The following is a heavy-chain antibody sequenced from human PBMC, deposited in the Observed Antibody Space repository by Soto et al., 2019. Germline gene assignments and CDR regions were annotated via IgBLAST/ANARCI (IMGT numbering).Heavy chain of an antibody. CDR2: IKEDGSEK. V-gene: IGHV3-7*01. J-gene: IGHJ4*02. Sequence: EVQVVESGGGLVQPGGSLRLSCAASGFPFSIYWMTWVRQAPGKGLEWVANIKEDGSEKYYVDSVKGRFTISRDNAKNSMYLQMNSLKVEETDVYYCATEYEGGPDDWGQGTLVTVSS. D-gene: IGHD2-15*01. CDR1: GFPFSIYW. CDR3: ATEYEGGPDD.